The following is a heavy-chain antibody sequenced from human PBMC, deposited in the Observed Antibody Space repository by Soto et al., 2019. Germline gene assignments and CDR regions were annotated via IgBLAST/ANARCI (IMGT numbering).Heavy chain of an antibody. CDR2: MLYSGIT. D-gene: IGHD2-15*01. CDR3: APLSVSLSGPYGIHV. J-gene: IGHJ6*02. V-gene: IGHV4-39*01. Sequence: SETLSLTCIVSGYSVSSSDYYWAWIRQPPGKGLEWIGSMLYSGITYYNPSLKSRVTLSVDTSKNQFSVRLNSVTATDTAVYYCAPLSVSLSGPYGIHVWGQGTTVTVSS. CDR1: GYSVSSSDYY.